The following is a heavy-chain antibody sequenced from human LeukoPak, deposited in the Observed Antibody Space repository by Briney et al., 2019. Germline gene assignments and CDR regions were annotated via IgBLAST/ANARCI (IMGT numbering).Heavy chain of an antibody. D-gene: IGHD6-19*01. CDR3: ARDLYAVAGTKAY. Sequence: GGSLRLSCAASGFTVSSNYMSWVRQAPGKGLEWVSVIYSGGSTYYADSVKGRFTISRHNSKNTLYLQMNSLRAEDTAVYYCARDLYAVAGTKAYWGQGTLVTVSS. CDR1: GFTVSSNY. J-gene: IGHJ4*02. CDR2: IYSGGST. V-gene: IGHV3-53*04.